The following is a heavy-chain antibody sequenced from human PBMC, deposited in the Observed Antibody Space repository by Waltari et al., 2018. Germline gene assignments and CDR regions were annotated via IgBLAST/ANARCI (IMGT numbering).Heavy chain of an antibody. CDR2: ISHSGRT. J-gene: IGHJ6*02. CDR1: GGSISSGGYS. Sequence: QLQLQESGSGLVKPSQTLSLTCAVSGGSISSGGYSWSWIRQPPGKGLEWIGYISHSGRTYHNPSLKSRVTISVDRSKNQFSLKLSSVTAADTAVYYCARVPVAGSEGGYYYGMDVWGQGTTVTVSS. D-gene: IGHD6-19*01. V-gene: IGHV4-30-2*01. CDR3: ARVPVAGSEGGYYYGMDV.